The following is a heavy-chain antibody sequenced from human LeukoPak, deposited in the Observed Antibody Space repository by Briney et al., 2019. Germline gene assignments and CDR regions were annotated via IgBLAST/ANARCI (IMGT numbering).Heavy chain of an antibody. Sequence: SETLSLTCTVSGGPISSYYWSWIRQPPGKGLEWIGYIYYSGSTNYNPSLKSRVTISVDTSKNQFSLKLSSVTAADTAVYYCARVPVAGRTFDYWGQGTLVTVSS. D-gene: IGHD6-19*01. J-gene: IGHJ4*02. V-gene: IGHV4-59*01. CDR3: ARVPVAGRTFDY. CDR2: IYYSGST. CDR1: GGPISSYY.